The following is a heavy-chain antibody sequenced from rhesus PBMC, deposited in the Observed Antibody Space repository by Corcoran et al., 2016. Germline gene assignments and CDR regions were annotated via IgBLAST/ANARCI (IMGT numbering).Heavy chain of an antibody. CDR3: ARERISPYYFDY. D-gene: IGHD2-15*01. CDR2: ISNGRGST. Sequence: EVQLVESGGGLAKLGGSLRLSCAASGFTFSDYYMDWVRQGPGKGLEWVSRISNGRGSTWYADSVKGIFTISRENAKNTLYFKMNSLRAEDTAVYYCARERISPYYFDYWGQGVLVTVSS. V-gene: IGHV3-178*01. J-gene: IGHJ4*01. CDR1: GFTFSDYY.